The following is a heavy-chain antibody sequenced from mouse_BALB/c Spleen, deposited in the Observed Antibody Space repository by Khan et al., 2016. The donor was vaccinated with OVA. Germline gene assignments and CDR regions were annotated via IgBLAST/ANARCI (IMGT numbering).Heavy chain of an antibody. CDR1: GYTFTTYW. CDR3: TRYRIDY. J-gene: IGHJ2*01. Sequence: VQLQESGAELAKPGASVKMSCKASGYTFTTYWMHWVNQRPGQGLEWIVYINPTSGYTDYNEKFKDRATLSADKSSSTSFMQLSSLTTEDSAVYYCTRYRIDYWGQGTTLTVSS. CDR2: INPTSGYT. V-gene: IGHV1-7*01. D-gene: IGHD2-12*01.